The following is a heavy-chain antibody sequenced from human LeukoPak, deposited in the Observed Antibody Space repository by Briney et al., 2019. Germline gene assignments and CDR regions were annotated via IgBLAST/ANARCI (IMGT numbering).Heavy chain of an antibody. CDR3: ARAGQYHYNSAGYFPDY. Sequence: PSETLSPTCTVSGDSISSGDSYWSWIRQPPGKGLEWIGSIYYSGSTYYNPSLKSRVTVSVDTSKNEFSLKLSSVTGADTAVYYCARAGQYHYNSAGYFPDYWGQGTLVTVSS. CDR2: IYYSGST. CDR1: GDSISSGDSY. V-gene: IGHV4-30-4*01. J-gene: IGHJ4*02. D-gene: IGHD3-22*01.